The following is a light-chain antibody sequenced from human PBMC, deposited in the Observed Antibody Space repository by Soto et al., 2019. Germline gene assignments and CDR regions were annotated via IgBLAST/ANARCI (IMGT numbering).Light chain of an antibody. CDR1: QTISRW. V-gene: IGKV1-5*03. Sequence: DIQMTPSPSTLSASIGDRVTITCRASQTISRWLAWYQQKPGKAPNLLIYKASTLESGVPSRFSGSGSGTEFTLTIRNLQPDDFATYYCQQYDSYSSGPCGQGTKGDIK. J-gene: IGKJ1*01. CDR2: KAS. CDR3: QQYDSYSSGP.